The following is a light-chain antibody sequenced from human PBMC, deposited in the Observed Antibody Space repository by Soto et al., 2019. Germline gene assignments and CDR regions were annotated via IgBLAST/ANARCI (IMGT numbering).Light chain of an antibody. CDR1: HSVSSS. V-gene: IGKV3-11*01. Sequence: TLSFSPVESATLSFSARHSVSSSFAWYQQKPGQAPRLLIYDASNRATGIPARFSGSGSGTDFTLTISSLEPEDFAVYYCQPLRDFILTFWQGTRGDIK. J-gene: IGKJ1*01. CDR2: DAS. CDR3: QPLRDFILT.